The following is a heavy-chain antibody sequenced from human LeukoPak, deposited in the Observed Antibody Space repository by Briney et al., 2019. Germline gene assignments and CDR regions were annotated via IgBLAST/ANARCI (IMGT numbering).Heavy chain of an antibody. J-gene: IGHJ4*02. CDR3: ARSTVTPVFDY. Sequence: HPGGSLRLSCTASGLTVSDYYMGWVRQAPGKGLEWVSVIYSGGSTYYADSVKGRFTISRDNSKNTLYLQMNSLRAEDTAVYYCARSTVTPVFDYWGQGTLVTVSS. D-gene: IGHD4-17*01. CDR1: GLTVSDYY. V-gene: IGHV3-53*01. CDR2: IYSGGST.